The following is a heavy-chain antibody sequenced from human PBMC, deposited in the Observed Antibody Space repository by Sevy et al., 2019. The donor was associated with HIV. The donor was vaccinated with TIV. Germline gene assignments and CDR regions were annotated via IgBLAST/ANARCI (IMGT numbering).Heavy chain of an antibody. J-gene: IGHJ4*02. CDR2: ISYDGSNK. CDR1: GFTFSSYA. CDR3: ARLPGGSGGSCYPNCFDY. D-gene: IGHD2-15*01. V-gene: IGHV3-30-3*01. Sequence: GGSLRLSCAASGFTFSSYAMHWVSQAPGKGLEWVAVISYDGSNKYYADSVKGRFTISRDNSKNTLYLQMNSLRAEDTAVYYCARLPGGSGGSCYPNCFDYWGQGTLVTVSS.